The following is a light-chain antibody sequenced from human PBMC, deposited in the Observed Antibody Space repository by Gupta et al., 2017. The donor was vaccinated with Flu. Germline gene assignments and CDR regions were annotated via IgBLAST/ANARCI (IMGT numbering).Light chain of an antibody. CDR2: DGS. J-gene: IGKJ4*01. V-gene: IGKV1-39*01. Sequence: DIQMTQSPSSLSASVGDRVTITCRASQSVSGYVNWYQQRPGKAPKLLISDGSKLQSGVPSKFSGSGSGTDFTLTISKRQPEDSATYYCQQGVRFPFTFGGGTKVDIK. CDR3: QQGVRFPFT. CDR1: QSVSGY.